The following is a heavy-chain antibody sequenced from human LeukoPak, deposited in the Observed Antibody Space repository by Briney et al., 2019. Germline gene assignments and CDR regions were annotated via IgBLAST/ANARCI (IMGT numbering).Heavy chain of an antibody. CDR2: ISAYNGNT. D-gene: IGHD1-26*01. V-gene: IGHV1-18*01. Sequence: ASVKVSCKASGYTFTSYGISWVRQAPGQGLEWMGWISAYNGNTNYAQKLQGRVTMTTDTSTSTAYMELRSLRSDDTAVYYCARASRGGSYYFDAFDIWGQGTMVTVSS. J-gene: IGHJ3*02. CDR3: ARASRGGSYYFDAFDI. CDR1: GYTFTSYG.